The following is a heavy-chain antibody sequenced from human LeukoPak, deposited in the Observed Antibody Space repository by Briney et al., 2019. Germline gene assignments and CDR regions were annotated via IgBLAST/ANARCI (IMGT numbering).Heavy chain of an antibody. CDR1: GYTFTDYY. CDR2: VDPEDGET. V-gene: IGHV1-69-2*01. J-gene: IGHJ5*02. D-gene: IGHD5-24*01. Sequence: ASVKVSCKVSGYTFTDYYMHWVQQAPGKGVEWMGLVDPEDGETIYAEKFQGRVTITADTSTDTAYMELSSLRSEDTAVYYCATGSATIGRWFDPWGQGTLVTVSS. CDR3: ATGSATIGRWFDP.